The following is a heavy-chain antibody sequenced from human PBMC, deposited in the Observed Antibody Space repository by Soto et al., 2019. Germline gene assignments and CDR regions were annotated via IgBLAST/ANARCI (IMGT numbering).Heavy chain of an antibody. D-gene: IGHD3-10*01. J-gene: IGHJ4*02. V-gene: IGHV1-69*13. CDR1: GGTCSSYA. Sequence: SVKVSCKASGGTCSSYAISWVRQAPGQGLEWMGGIIPIFGTANYAQKFQGRVTITADESTSTAYMELSSLRSEDTAVYYCARDARATMVRGVYYYFDYWGQGTLVTVSS. CDR3: ARDARATMVRGVYYYFDY. CDR2: IIPIFGTA.